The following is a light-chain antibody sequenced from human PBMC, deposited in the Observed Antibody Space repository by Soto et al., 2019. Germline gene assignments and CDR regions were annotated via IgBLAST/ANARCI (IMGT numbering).Light chain of an antibody. CDR2: GAS. Sequence: EIVLTQSPGTLSLSPGERATLSCRASQSVSSSYLAWYQQKPGQAPRLLIYGASSRATGIPDRFSGSGSGTVFTLTNTRLEPQDFAMYYCQQYGSSPRTFGQGTKVDIK. CDR1: QSVSSSY. J-gene: IGKJ1*01. V-gene: IGKV3-20*01. CDR3: QQYGSSPRT.